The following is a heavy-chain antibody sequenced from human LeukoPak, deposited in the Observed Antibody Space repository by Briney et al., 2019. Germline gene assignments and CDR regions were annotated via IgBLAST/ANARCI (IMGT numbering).Heavy chain of an antibody. J-gene: IGHJ5*02. CDR1: GGSFSGYY. D-gene: IGHD6-13*01. CDR3: ASRHSSSWPNWFDP. Sequence: SETLSLTCAVYGGSFSGYYWSWIRQPPGKGLEWIGKINHSGSTNYNPSLKSRVTISVDTSKNQFSLKLSSVTAADTAVYYCASRHSSSWPNWFDPWGQGTLVTVSS. CDR2: INHSGST. V-gene: IGHV4-34*01.